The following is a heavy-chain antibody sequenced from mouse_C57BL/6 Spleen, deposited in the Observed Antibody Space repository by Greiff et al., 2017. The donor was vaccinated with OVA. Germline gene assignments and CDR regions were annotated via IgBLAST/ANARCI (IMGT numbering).Heavy chain of an antibody. CDR3: AREFYGSSWFAY. D-gene: IGHD1-1*01. CDR2: IYPGDGDT. Sequence: QVQLKESGPELVKPGASVKISCKASGYAFSSYWMNWVKQRPGKGLEWIGRIYPGDGDTNYNGKFKGKATLTADKSSSTSYMQLSSLTSEDSAVYFCAREFYGSSWFAYWGQGTLVTVSA. CDR1: GYAFSSYW. V-gene: IGHV1-82*01. J-gene: IGHJ3*01.